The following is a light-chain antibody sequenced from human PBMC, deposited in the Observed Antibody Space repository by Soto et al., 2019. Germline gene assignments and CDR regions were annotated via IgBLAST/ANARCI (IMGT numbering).Light chain of an antibody. Sequence: QSVLTQPPSVSGAPGQRVTISCTGSSSNIGAGYDVHWYQQLPGTAPKLLISGNSNRPSGVPDRFSGSKSGTSASLAITGLQGEDEADYYCPSYDSSLSGWVFGGGTQLTVL. V-gene: IGLV1-40*01. CDR2: GNS. J-gene: IGLJ3*02. CDR3: PSYDSSLSGWV. CDR1: SSNIGAGYD.